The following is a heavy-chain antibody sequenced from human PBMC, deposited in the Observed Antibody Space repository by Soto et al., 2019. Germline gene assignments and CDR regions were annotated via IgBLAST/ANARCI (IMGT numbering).Heavy chain of an antibody. V-gene: IGHV3-21*06. D-gene: IGHD3-10*01. CDR1: GFTFSNYT. Sequence: GGSLRPSCAASGFTFSNYTLNWVRQAPGKWLEWVSIISRTSNHIYYADSVKGRFTVSRDNAENSLYLQMNSLRAEDTAVYYCAKDRGRGSPVSGGMDVWGQGTTVTVSS. CDR2: ISRTSNHI. CDR3: AKDRGRGSPVSGGMDV. J-gene: IGHJ6*02.